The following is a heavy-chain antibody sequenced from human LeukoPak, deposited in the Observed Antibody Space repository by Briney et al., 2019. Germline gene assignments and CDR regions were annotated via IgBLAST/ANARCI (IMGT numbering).Heavy chain of an antibody. J-gene: IGHJ4*02. D-gene: IGHD6-13*01. V-gene: IGHV5-51*01. CDR3: ARRSSSSWLYYFDY. CDR1: GYSFTSYW. Sequence: GESLKISCKGSGYSFTSYWIAWVRRMPGKGLEWMGIIYPGDSDTRYSPSFQGQVSISADKSINTAYLQWSSLKASDTAMYYCARRSSSSWLYYFDYWGQGTLVTVSS. CDR2: IYPGDSDT.